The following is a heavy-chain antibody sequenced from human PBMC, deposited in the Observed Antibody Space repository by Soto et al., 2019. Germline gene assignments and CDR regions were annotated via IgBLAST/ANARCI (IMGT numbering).Heavy chain of an antibody. V-gene: IGHV3-23*01. J-gene: IGHJ4*02. D-gene: IGHD2-15*01. CDR2: ISVSGGST. CDR3: AKIRPRYCSGGSCCFDY. Sequence: GGSLSLSCAASGFTFSSYAMSWVRQAPGKGLEWVSAISVSGGSTYYADSVKGRFTISRDNSKNTLYLQMNSLRAEDTAVYYCAKIRPRYCSGGSCCFDYWGQGTLVTVSS. CDR1: GFTFSSYA.